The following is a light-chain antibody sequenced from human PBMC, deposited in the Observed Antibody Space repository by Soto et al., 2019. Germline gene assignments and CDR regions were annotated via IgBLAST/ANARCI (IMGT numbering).Light chain of an antibody. CDR1: SRDVGGYNY. CDR3: SSYTCSSTRV. V-gene: IGLV2-14*01. J-gene: IGLJ3*02. CDR2: EVT. Sequence: QSALTQPASVSGSPGQSITISCSGTSRDVGGYNYVSLYQQSPGKAPQLLIYEVTNRPSGVSNRFSGSKSGNTASLTISGLQAEDYADYYCSSYTCSSTRVFGGGTKLTVL.